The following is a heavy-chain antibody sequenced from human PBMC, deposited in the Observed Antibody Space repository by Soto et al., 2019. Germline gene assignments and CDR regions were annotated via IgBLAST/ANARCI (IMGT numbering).Heavy chain of an antibody. V-gene: IGHV3-23*01. J-gene: IGHJ5*02. CDR3: AKGLLPSHAGLNWLDP. CDR2: ISGSGGST. Sequence: PGGSLRLSCAASGFTFSSYAMSWVRQAPGKGLEWVSAISGSGGSTYYADSVKGRFTISRDNSKNTLYLQMNSLRAEDTAVYYCAKGLLPSHAGLNWLDPWGQGTLVTVSS. CDR1: GFTFSSYA.